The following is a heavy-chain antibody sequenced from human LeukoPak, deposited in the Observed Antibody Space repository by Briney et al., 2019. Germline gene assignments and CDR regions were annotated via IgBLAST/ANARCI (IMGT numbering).Heavy chain of an antibody. Sequence: GGSLRLSCATSGFTFSTYAMIWVRQAPGKGLEWVSAIGGNGGSTHYADSVKGRFTISRDNSKNTLYLQMNSLRAEDTAVYYCAKDPNGDYLGAFDFWGQGTMVTVSS. J-gene: IGHJ3*01. CDR3: AKDPNGDYLGAFDF. CDR2: IGGNGGST. CDR1: GFTFSTYA. D-gene: IGHD4-17*01. V-gene: IGHV3-23*01.